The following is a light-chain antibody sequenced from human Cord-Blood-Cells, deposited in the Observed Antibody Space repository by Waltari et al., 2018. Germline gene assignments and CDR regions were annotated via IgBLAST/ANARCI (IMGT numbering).Light chain of an antibody. CDR1: SSDVGSYNL. CDR2: EGS. V-gene: IGLV2-23*01. J-gene: IGLJ2*01. CDR3: CSYAGSSIVV. Sequence: QVSLPQPASVSGSPGQSITISCTGTSSDVGSYNLVSWYQQHPGKAPKLMIYEGSKRPSGVSNRFSGSKSGNTASLTISGLQAEDEADYYCCSYAGSSIVVFGGGTKLTVL.